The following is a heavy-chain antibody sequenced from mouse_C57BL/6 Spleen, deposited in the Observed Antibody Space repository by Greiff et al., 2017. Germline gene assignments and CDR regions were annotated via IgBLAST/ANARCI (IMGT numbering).Heavy chain of an antibody. D-gene: IGHD1-1*01. CDR3: ARSSYGYFDV. V-gene: IGHV5-17*01. CDR1: GFTFSDYG. CDR2: ISSGSSTI. Sequence: EVMLVESGGGLVKPGGSLKLSCAASGFTFSDYGMHWVRQAPEKGLEWVAYISSGSSTIYYADTVTGRFTISRDNAKHTLFLQMTILRSEDTAMYYCARSSYGYFDVWGTGTTVTVSS. J-gene: IGHJ1*03.